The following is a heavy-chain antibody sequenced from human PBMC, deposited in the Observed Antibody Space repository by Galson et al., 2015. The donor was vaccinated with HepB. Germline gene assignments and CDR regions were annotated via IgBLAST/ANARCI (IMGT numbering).Heavy chain of an antibody. Sequence: SVKVSCKASGYIFSDHYVNWVRQAPGQGLEWMGIINPSDDSTTYAQRFQDRVTMTSDTSTRTVYMEMSRLRSEDTAVYYCARRAERDSSSWPLFDYWGQGTLVIVSS. V-gene: IGHV1-46*01. D-gene: IGHD6-13*01. CDR1: GYIFSDHY. J-gene: IGHJ4*02. CDR3: ARRAERDSSSWPLFDY. CDR2: INPSDDST.